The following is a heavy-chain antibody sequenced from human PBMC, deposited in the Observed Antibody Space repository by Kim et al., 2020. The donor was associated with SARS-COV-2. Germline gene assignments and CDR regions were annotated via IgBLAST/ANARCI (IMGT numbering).Heavy chain of an antibody. D-gene: IGHD6-13*01. CDR1: GYTFTSYG. Sequence: ASVKVSCKASGYTFTSYGISWVRQAPGQGLEWMGWISAYNGNTNYAQKLQGRVTMTTDTSTSTAYMELRSLRSDDTAVYYCARVKRGPYSSSPLSAWGQGTLVTVSS. J-gene: IGHJ5*02. CDR2: ISAYNGNT. V-gene: IGHV1-18*01. CDR3: ARVKRGPYSSSPLSA.